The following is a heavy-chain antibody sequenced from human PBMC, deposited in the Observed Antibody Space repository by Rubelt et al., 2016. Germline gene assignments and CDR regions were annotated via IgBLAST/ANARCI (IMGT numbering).Heavy chain of an antibody. Sequence: GGGLVQPGGSLRLSCAASGFTFSSYSMNWVRQAPGKGLEWVSAISGSGGGTYYADSVKDRFTISRDNSKNTLYLQMNSLRAEDTAVYYCARGDTIFGVVKFYAFDIWGQGTMVTVSS. D-gene: IGHD3-3*01. CDR2: ISGSGGGT. CDR1: GFTFSSYS. V-gene: IGHV3-23*01. J-gene: IGHJ3*02. CDR3: ARGDTIFGVVKFYAFDI.